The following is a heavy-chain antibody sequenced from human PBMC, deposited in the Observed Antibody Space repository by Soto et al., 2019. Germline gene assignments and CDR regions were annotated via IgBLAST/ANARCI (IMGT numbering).Heavy chain of an antibody. V-gene: IGHV4-59*08. CDR2: IYYGGTT. Sequence: PSEPLSLTCTVSGGSFSHNYWSWIRQSPGKGLEWVGYIYYGGTTSYNPSLKSRVTISLETSKSQFSLRLTSVTAADTAVYYCARLGRYYQSLDSWGPGTLVTVSS. CDR3: ARLGRYYQSLDS. D-gene: IGHD3-10*01. CDR1: GGSFSHNY. J-gene: IGHJ5*01.